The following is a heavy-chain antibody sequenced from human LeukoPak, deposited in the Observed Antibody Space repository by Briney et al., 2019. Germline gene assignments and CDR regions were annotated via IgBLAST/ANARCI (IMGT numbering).Heavy chain of an antibody. J-gene: IGHJ6*03. D-gene: IGHD2-2*01. CDR1: GGSFSGYY. CDR2: INHSGST. Sequence: SETRSLTCAVYGGSFSGYYWSWIRQPPGKGLEWIGEINHSGSTNYNPSLKSRVTISVDTSKNQFSLKLSSVTAADTAVYYCARPPRYCSSTSCYAIRDYYYYMDVWGKGTTVTVSS. V-gene: IGHV4-34*01. CDR3: ARPPRYCSSTSCYAIRDYYYYMDV.